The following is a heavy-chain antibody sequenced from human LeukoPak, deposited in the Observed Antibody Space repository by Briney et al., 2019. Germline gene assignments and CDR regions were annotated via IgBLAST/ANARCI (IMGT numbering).Heavy chain of an antibody. J-gene: IGHJ6*02. CDR3: AKVSGGKRGYYYYGMDV. Sequence: PGGSLRLSCAASGFTFSSYGMHWVRQAPGKGLEWVAVISYDGSNKYYADSVKGRFTISRDNSKNTLYLQTNSLRAEDTAVYYCAKVSGGKRGYYYYGMDVWGQGTTVTVSS. V-gene: IGHV3-30*18. CDR2: ISYDGSNK. D-gene: IGHD1-26*01. CDR1: GFTFSSYG.